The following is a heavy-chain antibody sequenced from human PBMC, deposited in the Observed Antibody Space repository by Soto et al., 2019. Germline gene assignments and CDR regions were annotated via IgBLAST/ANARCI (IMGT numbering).Heavy chain of an antibody. J-gene: IGHJ4*02. CDR3: ARENIYFDY. CDR1: GYTFRNFG. V-gene: IGHV1-18*01. CDR2: ISAYNANA. Sequence: QLQLLQSGAEVKKPGASVKVTCKASGYTFRNFGISWVRQAPGQGLEWMGWISAYNANANYAQKFQGRLTRTADTSTSTAYMELRSLRSDDTAVYYCARENIYFDYWCQGTLVTVSS.